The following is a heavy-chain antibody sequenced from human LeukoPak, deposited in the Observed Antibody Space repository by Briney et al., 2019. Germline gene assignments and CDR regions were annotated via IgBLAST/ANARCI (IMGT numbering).Heavy chain of an antibody. CDR2: ISSSRTT. V-gene: IGHV3-48*01. J-gene: IGHJ4*02. D-gene: IGHD3-10*01. CDR1: GFTFSSYS. Sequence: TGGSLRLSCAASGFTFSSYSMNWVRQAPGEGLEWVSYISSSRTTSYADSVKGRFTISRDNAKNSLYLQMNSLRAEDTAVYYCARDLEGSGSFYRPSYDYWGQGTLVTVSS. CDR3: ARDLEGSGSFYRPSYDY.